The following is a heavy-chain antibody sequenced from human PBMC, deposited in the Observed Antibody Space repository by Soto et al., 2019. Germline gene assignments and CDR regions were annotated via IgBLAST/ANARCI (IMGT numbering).Heavy chain of an antibody. CDR1: GGSISSDY. D-gene: IGHD3-16*01. V-gene: IGHV4-59*08. Sequence: QVQLQESGPGLVKPSETLSLTCTGSGGSISSDYWSWIRQPPGKGLEWIGFIYYSGSINYNPSFESRVAISVDTSKNQFSLNLTSVTAADTAAYYCTRHWDWGSLGYWGQGTLVTVSS. CDR2: IYYSGSI. J-gene: IGHJ4*02. CDR3: TRHWDWGSLGY.